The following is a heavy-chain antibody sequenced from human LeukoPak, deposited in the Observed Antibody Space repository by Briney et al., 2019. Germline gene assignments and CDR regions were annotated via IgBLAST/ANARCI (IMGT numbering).Heavy chain of an antibody. CDR3: AKDRWGINYYDSSGYYSSFDY. CDR2: ISSSSSTI. V-gene: IGHV3-48*01. CDR1: GFTFSSYS. Sequence: PGGSLRLSCAASGFTFSSYSMNWVRQAPGKGLEWVSYISSSSSTIYYADSVKGRFTISRDNSKNTLYLQMNSLRAEDTAVYYCAKDRWGINYYDSSGYYSSFDYWGQGTLVTVSS. J-gene: IGHJ4*02. D-gene: IGHD3-22*01.